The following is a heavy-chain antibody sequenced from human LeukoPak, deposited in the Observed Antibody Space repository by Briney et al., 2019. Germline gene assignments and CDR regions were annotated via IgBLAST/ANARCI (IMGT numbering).Heavy chain of an antibody. V-gene: IGHV3-11*04. CDR1: GFTFSDYY. CDR2: ISSSGSTI. J-gene: IGHJ4*02. CDR3: ARAEMATPNFDY. D-gene: IGHD5-24*01. Sequence: GGSLRLSCAASGFTFSDYYMSWIRQAPGKGLEWVSYISSSGSTIYYADSVKGRFTISRDNAKNSLYLQMNSLRAEDMAVYYCARAEMATPNFDYWGQGTLVTVSS.